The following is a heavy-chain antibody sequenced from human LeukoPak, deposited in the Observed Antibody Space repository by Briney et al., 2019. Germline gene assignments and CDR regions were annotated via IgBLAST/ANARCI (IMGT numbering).Heavy chain of an antibody. CDR1: GFTFSSYE. V-gene: IGHV3-7*01. CDR3: ARDGTAAGLYFDL. J-gene: IGHJ4*01. Sequence: GGSLRLSCAASGFTFSSYEMNWVRRAPGKGLEWVASIRQDGGEKSYVDSVKGRFTISRDNTKNSLYLQMSSLRAEDTAVYYCARDGTAAGLYFDLWGQGTLVTVSS. CDR2: IRQDGGEK. D-gene: IGHD6-13*01.